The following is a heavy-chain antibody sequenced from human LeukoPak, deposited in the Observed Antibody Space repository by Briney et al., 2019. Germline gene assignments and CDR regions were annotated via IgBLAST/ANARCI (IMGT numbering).Heavy chain of an antibody. J-gene: IGHJ2*01. Sequence: PGGSPRLSCGASGFTFSDYSMSWIRQAPGKGLEWVSYLSSGESTVHYAASVQGRFTVARDNAENSLYLQMNSLRAEDTAVYYCARDSDMYFDLWGRGTLVTVSS. CDR1: GFTFSDYS. V-gene: IGHV3-11*01. CDR2: LSSGESTV. CDR3: ARDSDMYFDL. D-gene: IGHD3-10*01.